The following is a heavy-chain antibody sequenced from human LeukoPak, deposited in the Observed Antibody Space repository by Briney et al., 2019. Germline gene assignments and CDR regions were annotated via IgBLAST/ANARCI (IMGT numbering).Heavy chain of an antibody. Sequence: ASVKVSCKASGYTFTSYSINWVRQAPGQGLEWMGWINTNTGNPTYAQGFTGRFVFSLDTSVNTAYLQISSLKASDTAMYYCARGRPRYSSGWYFDYWGQGTLVTVSS. J-gene: IGHJ4*02. D-gene: IGHD6-19*01. CDR3: ARGRPRYSSGWYFDY. CDR2: INTNTGNP. V-gene: IGHV7-4-1*02. CDR1: GYTFTSYS.